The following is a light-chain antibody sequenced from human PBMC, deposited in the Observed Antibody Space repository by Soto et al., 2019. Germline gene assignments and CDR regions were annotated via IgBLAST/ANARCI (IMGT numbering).Light chain of an antibody. V-gene: IGLV2-14*01. CDR1: SSDVGDYNY. J-gene: IGLJ2*01. Sequence: QSVLTQPASVSGSPGQSITISGTGTSSDVGDYNYVSWYQQHPGKAPKLMIYDVSNRPSGVSNRFSGSKSGNTASLTVSGLQAEDEADYYCSSYTSSSTLVFGGGTKVTVL. CDR2: DVS. CDR3: SSYTSSSTLV.